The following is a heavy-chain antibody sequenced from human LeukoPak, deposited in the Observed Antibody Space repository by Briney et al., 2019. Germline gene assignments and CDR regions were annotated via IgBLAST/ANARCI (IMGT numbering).Heavy chain of an antibody. D-gene: IGHD3-16*01. V-gene: IGHV4-30-4*01. Sequence: SETLSLTCTVSGGSISSGDYYWSWIRQPPGKGLEWIGYIYYSGSTYYNPSLKSRVTISIGTSKNQFSLKLSSVTAADTAVYYCARDRSLGELTTESPSFDSWGQGTPVTVSS. CDR3: ARDRSLGELTTESPSFDS. CDR2: IYYSGST. CDR1: GGSISSGDYY. J-gene: IGHJ4*02.